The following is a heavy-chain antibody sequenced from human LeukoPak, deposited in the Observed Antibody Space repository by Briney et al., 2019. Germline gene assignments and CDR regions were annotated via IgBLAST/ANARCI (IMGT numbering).Heavy chain of an antibody. V-gene: IGHV4-4*02. Sequence: PSETLSLTCAVSGGSVTSSNWRNWIRQPPGKGLECIGVISHSGSTNYNPSLRSRVTISVDKSNNQFSLRLTSVTAADTAVYYCAREGGCSGDSCSAFAFWGQCTLVTVSS. J-gene: IGHJ4*02. D-gene: IGHD2-15*01. CDR2: ISHSGST. CDR3: AREGGCSGDSCSAFAF. CDR1: GGSVTSSNW.